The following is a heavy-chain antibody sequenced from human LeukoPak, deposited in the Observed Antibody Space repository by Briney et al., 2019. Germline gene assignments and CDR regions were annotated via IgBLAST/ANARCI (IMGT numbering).Heavy chain of an antibody. Sequence: GGSLRLSCAASGFTFSDYYMSWIRQAPGKGLEWVSCISRSGSTIYYADSVKGRFTISRDNAKNSLYLQMNSLRAEDTAVYYCARDPWERELPANFDYWGQGTLVTVSS. CDR1: GFTFSDYY. CDR3: ARDPWERELPANFDY. J-gene: IGHJ4*02. V-gene: IGHV3-11*01. D-gene: IGHD1-26*01. CDR2: ISRSGSTI.